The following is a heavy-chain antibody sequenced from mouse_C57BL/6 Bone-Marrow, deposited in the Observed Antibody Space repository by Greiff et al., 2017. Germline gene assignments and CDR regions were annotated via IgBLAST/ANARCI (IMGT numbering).Heavy chain of an antibody. CDR1: GYTFTDYN. CDR2: IIPNYGGT. CDR3: ARGTSYYSNFYAMDY. J-gene: IGHJ4*01. D-gene: IGHD2-5*01. Sequence: EDQLQQSGPALVKPGASVKIPCKASGYTFTDYNMDWVKQSHGKSLEWIGDIIPNYGGTIYNQKFKGKATLTVDKSSSTAYMEHRSLTSEDAAVYYCARGTSYYSNFYAMDYWGQGTSVTVSS. V-gene: IGHV1-18*01.